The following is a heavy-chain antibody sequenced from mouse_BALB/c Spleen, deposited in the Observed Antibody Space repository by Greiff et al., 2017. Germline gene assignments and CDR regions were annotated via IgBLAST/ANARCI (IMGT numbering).Heavy chain of an antibody. CDR1: GYAFTNYL. Sequence: QVQLQQSGAELVRPGTSVKVSCKASGYAFTNYLIEWVKQRPGQGLEWIGVINPGSGGTNYNEKFKGKATLTADKSSSTAYMQLSSLTSDDSAVYFCARGGFDYWGQGTTLTVSS. CDR2: INPGSGGT. V-gene: IGHV1-54*01. CDR3: ARGGFDY. J-gene: IGHJ2*01.